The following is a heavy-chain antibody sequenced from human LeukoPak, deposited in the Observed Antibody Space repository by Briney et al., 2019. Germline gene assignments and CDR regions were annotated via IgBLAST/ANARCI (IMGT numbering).Heavy chain of an antibody. CDR3: ARRGQKDWLDL. CDR1: GYTFATYW. J-gene: IGHJ5*02. V-gene: IGHV5-51*01. Sequence: GESLQISCKGSGYTFATYWIGWVRQMPGKGLEWMGSIYPVDSDTIYNPSYQVQATISADKSISAAYLQWTSLKASDTAMFFCARRGQKDWLDLWGQGTLVTVSS. CDR2: IYPVDSDT.